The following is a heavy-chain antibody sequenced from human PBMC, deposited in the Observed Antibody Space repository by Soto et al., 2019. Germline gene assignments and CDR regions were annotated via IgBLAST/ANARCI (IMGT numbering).Heavy chain of an antibody. V-gene: IGHV3-23*01. CDR3: AKEYYHGSGSYSGDYYGRDV. J-gene: IGHJ6*04. CDR1: GFTFNNYA. CDR2: ISVSVGST. Sequence: WGSPRLSCAASGFTFNNYAMTWVRQAPGKGLEWVSAISVSVGSTYYADSVRGRFTISRDNSKNTLYLQINSLRAEDTAIYYCAKEYYHGSGSYSGDYYGRDVWGDGNSVPVSP. D-gene: IGHD3-10*01.